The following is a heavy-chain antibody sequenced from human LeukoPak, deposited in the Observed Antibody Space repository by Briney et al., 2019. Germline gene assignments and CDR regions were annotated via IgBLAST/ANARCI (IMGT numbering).Heavy chain of an antibody. V-gene: IGHV6-1*01. J-gene: IGHJ4*02. CDR2: TYYRSQQWYS. Sequence: SQTLSLTCAISGDSVSSNGAAWDWIKQSPSRGLEWLGRTYYRSQQWYSDYAPSVKGRITINADTSQNQFSLHLNSVTPEDTAVYYCGRETDFGVVTNWGQGTLVTVSS. CDR1: GDSVSSNGAA. D-gene: IGHD3-3*01. CDR3: GRETDFGVVTN.